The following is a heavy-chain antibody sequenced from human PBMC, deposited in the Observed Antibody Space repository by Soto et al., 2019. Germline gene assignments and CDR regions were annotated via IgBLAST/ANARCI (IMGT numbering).Heavy chain of an antibody. CDR2: INPNSGGT. CDR1: GYTFTGYY. D-gene: IGHD5-18*01. J-gene: IGHJ5*02. Sequence: SVKVSCKASGYTFTGYYMHWVRQAPGQGLEWMGWINPNSGGTNYAQKFQGRVTMTRDTSISTAYMELSRLRSDDTAVYYCARGRYSYSSNWFDPWGQGTLVTVSS. V-gene: IGHV1-2*02. CDR3: ARGRYSYSSNWFDP.